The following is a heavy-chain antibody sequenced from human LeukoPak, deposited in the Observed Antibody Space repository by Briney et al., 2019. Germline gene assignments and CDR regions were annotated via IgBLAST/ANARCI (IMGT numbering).Heavy chain of an antibody. V-gene: IGHV3-30*02. D-gene: IGHD3-9*01. J-gene: IGHJ4*02. CDR3: AKGIRYYDILTGPEL. CDR2: IWYGGSNK. Sequence: GGSLRLSCAASAFTFSSYGMHWVRQAPGKGLEWVAVIWYGGSNKYYADSVKGRFTISRDNSKNTLYLQMNSLRAEDTAVYYCAKGIRYYDILTGPELWGQGTLVTVSS. CDR1: AFTFSSYG.